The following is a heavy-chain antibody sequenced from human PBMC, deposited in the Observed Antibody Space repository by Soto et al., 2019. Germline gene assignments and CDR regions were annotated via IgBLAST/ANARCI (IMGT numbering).Heavy chain of an antibody. J-gene: IGHJ5*02. CDR1: GFTFTSSA. Sequence: GASVKVSCKASGFTFTSSAVQWVRQARGQRLEWIGWIVVGSGNTNYAQKFQERVTITRDMSTSTAYMELSSLRSEDTAVYYCAAAVSSGWYVSGNWFDPWGQGTLVTVSS. CDR2: IVVGSGNT. V-gene: IGHV1-58*01. CDR3: AAAVSSGWYVSGNWFDP. D-gene: IGHD6-19*01.